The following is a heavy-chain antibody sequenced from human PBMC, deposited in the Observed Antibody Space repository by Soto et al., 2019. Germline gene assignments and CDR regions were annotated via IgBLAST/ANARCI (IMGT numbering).Heavy chain of an antibody. CDR2: ISSSSSYI. CDR1: GFTFNSYH. J-gene: IGHJ3*02. V-gene: IGHV3-21*01. D-gene: IGHD3-9*01. Sequence: GGSLRLSCAAFGFTFNSYHMNWVRQAPGGGLGWLSSISSSSSYIYYAASVRGRFTTSRDNRKNSLFLQMNSLRAEDTAVYYCARTMDLLTGFGSHEGFDIWGQGTMVTVSS. CDR3: ARTMDLLTGFGSHEGFDI.